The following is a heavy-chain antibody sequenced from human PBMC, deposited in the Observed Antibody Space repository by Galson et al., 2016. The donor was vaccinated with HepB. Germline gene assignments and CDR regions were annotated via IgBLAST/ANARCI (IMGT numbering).Heavy chain of an antibody. D-gene: IGHD3-3*01. V-gene: IGHV3-74*01. Sequence: SLRLSCAASGFTCSTYWMHWVRQAPGKGLVWVARIKNDGSSTSYADSVKGRFAISRDNAKNTLYLQMNSLRAEDTAVYYCGRAQHHVLRFLEWLLWSAFDIWGQGTMVTVSS. CDR2: IKNDGSST. J-gene: IGHJ3*02. CDR1: GFTCSTYW. CDR3: GRAQHHVLRFLEWLLWSAFDI.